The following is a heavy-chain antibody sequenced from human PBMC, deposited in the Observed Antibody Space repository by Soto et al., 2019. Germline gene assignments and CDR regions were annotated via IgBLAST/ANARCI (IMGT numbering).Heavy chain of an antibody. J-gene: IGHJ6*02. CDR2: TYYKSKWNN. V-gene: IGHV6-1*01. CDR3: TGITWFRGMDV. CDR1: GDSVYSNSAG. Sequence: SQTLSLTCVISGDSVYSNSAGWNWIRQSPSRGLEWLGRTYYKSKWNNDYALSVKSRITINPDTSKNQFSLRLYSVTPEDTAVYYCTGITWFRGMDVWGQGTPVTVSS. D-gene: IGHD3-10*01.